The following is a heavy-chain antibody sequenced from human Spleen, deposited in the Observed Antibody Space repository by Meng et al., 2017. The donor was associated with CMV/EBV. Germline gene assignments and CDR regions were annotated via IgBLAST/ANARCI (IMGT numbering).Heavy chain of an antibody. CDR2: ITWNSGNV. J-gene: IGHJ4*02. Sequence: SLKISCAASGFTFSSFWMSWVRQAPGKGLEWVSGITWNSGNVGYADSVEGRFTISRDNAKNSLYLQMSSLGAEDTAVYYCTAGYSRGDDYFDYWGQGTLVTVSS. CDR3: TAGYSRGDDYFDY. D-gene: IGHD2-21*01. V-gene: IGHV3-9*01. CDR1: GFTFSSFW.